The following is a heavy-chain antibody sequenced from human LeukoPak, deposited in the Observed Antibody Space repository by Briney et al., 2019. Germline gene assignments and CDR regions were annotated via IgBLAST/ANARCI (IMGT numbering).Heavy chain of an antibody. J-gene: IGHJ5*02. CDR1: GGSISSGGYY. Sequence: NPSETLSLTCTVSGGSISSGGYYWGWIRQPPGKGLEWIASIYYSGNTYYNPSLKSRVTISVDTSKNQLSLKLSSLTAADTAVYYCARHEYSGSYYGLSWFDPWGQGTPVTVSS. CDR2: IYYSGNT. D-gene: IGHD1-26*01. V-gene: IGHV4-39*01. CDR3: ARHEYSGSYYGLSWFDP.